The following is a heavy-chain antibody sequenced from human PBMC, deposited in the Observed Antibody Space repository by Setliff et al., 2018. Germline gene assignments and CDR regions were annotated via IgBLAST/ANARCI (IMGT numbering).Heavy chain of an antibody. CDR1: GGSISSGNYY. J-gene: IGHJ4*02. Sequence: PSETLSLTCTVSGGSISSGNYYWSWIRQPAGKAPEWIGHIFSKGSTNNNPSLKSRVTISIDSSKNQFSLRLTSATAADTAVYYCARHGGWTPFDFWGQGALVTVSS. CDR3: ARHGGWTPFDF. D-gene: IGHD2-15*01. CDR2: IFSKGST. V-gene: IGHV4-61*09.